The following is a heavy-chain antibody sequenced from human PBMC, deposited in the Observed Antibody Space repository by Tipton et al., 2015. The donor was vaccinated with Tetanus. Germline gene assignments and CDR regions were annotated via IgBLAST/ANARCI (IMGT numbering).Heavy chain of an antibody. CDR1: GGSISSGGYY. CDR3: ARGYLWSGREFDY. Sequence: TLSLTCTVSGGSISSGGYYWSWIRQHPGKGLEWIGYIYYSGSTYYNPSLKSRVTMSVDTSKNQFSLKLSSVTAADTAVYYCARGYLWSGREFDYWGQGTLVTVSS. J-gene: IGHJ4*02. CDR2: IYYSGST. D-gene: IGHD3-3*01. V-gene: IGHV4-31*03.